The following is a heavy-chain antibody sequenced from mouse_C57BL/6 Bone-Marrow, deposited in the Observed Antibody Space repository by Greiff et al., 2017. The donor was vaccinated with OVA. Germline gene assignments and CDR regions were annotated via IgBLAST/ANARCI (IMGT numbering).Heavy chain of an antibody. J-gene: IGHJ4*01. CDR1: GYTFTSYG. CDR2: IYPRSGNT. Sequence: LVESGAELARPGASVKLSCKASGYTFTSYGISWVKQRTGQGLEWIGEIYPRSGNTYYNEKFKGKATLTADKSSSTAYMELRSLTSEDSAVYFCARNYDSFYYYAMDYWGQGTSVTVSS. D-gene: IGHD2-4*01. V-gene: IGHV1-81*01. CDR3: ARNYDSFYYYAMDY.